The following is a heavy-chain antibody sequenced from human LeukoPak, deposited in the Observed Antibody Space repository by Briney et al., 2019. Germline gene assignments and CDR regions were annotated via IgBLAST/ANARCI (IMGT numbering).Heavy chain of an antibody. Sequence: SETLSLTCTVSGGSINDTNYYWGWIRQPPGKGLEWIGSISYNGNSYYNPSLKSRVAVSLDTSQNQFSLKVGSVTAADTAVYYCARDAAGVVANSYFYNTDVWGKGTTVTVSS. J-gene: IGHJ6*03. CDR3: ARDAAGVVANSYFYNTDV. CDR1: GGSINDTNYY. D-gene: IGHD3-16*02. V-gene: IGHV4-39*07. CDR2: ISYNGNS.